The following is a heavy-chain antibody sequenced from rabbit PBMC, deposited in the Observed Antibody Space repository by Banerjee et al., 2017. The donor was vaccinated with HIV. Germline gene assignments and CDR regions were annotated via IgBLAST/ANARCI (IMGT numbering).Heavy chain of an antibody. D-gene: IGHD1-1*01. V-gene: IGHV1S45*01. CDR1: GFSFRGNYW. CDR2: IYTSSGSA. CDR3: ASRRYGSSSGAYKL. J-gene: IGHJ3*01. Sequence: QEQLVESGGGLVQPGGSLTLTCTASGFSFRGNYWMSWVRQAPGKGLEWIGCIYTSSGSAYYASWAKGRFTISLDKAHNTVFLQMTSLTAADTATYFCASRRYGSSSGAYKLWGQGTIVTVS.